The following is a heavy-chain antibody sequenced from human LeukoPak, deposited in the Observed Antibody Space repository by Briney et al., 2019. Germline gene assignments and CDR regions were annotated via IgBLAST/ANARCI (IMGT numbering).Heavy chain of an antibody. Sequence: PSETLSLTCAVYGGSFSGYYWSWIRQPPGKGLEWIGEINHSGGTNYNPSLKSRVTISVDTSKNQFSLKLSSVTAADTAVYYCAGNPRDIVVVPAAPLGYYYGMGVWGQGTTVTVSS. V-gene: IGHV4-34*01. CDR1: GGSFSGYY. CDR3: AGNPRDIVVVPAAPLGYYYGMGV. CDR2: INHSGGT. J-gene: IGHJ6*02. D-gene: IGHD2-2*01.